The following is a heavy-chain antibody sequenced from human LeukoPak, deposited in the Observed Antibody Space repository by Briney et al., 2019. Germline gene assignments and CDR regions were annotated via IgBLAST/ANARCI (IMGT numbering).Heavy chain of an antibody. J-gene: IGHJ6*02. CDR3: TTDSYCSTTTCYASSNYYYGLDA. Sequence: GGSLRLSCAASGFTFSNAWMTWVRQAPGKGLEWVGRIYRNADGGTTDYAAPVKGRFTISRGDSKNTLYLQMNSLKTEDTAVYYCTTDSYCSTTTCYASSNYYYGLDAWGQGTSVTVSS. D-gene: IGHD2-2*01. V-gene: IGHV3-15*05. CDR2: IYRNADGGTT. CDR1: GFTFSNAW.